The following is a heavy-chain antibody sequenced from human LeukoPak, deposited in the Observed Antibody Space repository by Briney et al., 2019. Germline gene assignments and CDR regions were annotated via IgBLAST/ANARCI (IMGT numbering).Heavy chain of an antibody. J-gene: IGHJ6*02. Sequence: GGSLRLSCAASGFTISSYAMSWVRQAPGKGLEWVSAISGSGGSTYYADSVKGRFTISRDNSKNTLYLPMNSLRAEDTAVYYCAKVKAGDSSGYYYRYYYGMDVWGQGTTVTVSS. CDR1: GFTISSYA. CDR3: AKVKAGDSSGYYYRYYYGMDV. CDR2: ISGSGGST. D-gene: IGHD3-22*01. V-gene: IGHV3-23*01.